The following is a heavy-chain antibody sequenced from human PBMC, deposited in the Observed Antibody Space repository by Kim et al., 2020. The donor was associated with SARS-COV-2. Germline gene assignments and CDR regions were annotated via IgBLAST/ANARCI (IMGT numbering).Heavy chain of an antibody. Sequence: SGPTLVKPRQTLTLTCTFSQFSITTGAVGVGWIRQPPGKALEWLGIIYWDDDTLYNPSLKTRLTITKDTSKNQVVLTMTNVDPVDTAVYFCVHEPPEIETPGVFDYWGQGILVTVSS. J-gene: IGHJ4*02. CDR3: VHEPPEIETPGVFDY. D-gene: IGHD2-8*01. V-gene: IGHV2-5*02. CDR1: QFSITTGAVG. CDR2: IYWDDDT.